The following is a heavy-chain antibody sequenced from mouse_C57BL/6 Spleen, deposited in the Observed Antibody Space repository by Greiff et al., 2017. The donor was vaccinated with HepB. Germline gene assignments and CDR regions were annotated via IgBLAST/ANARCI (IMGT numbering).Heavy chain of an antibody. CDR1: GYTFTSYW. CDR2: IDPSDSYT. CDR3: AGLRRGCAY. Sequence: VQLQQSGAELVMPGASVKLSCKASGYTFTSYWMHWVKQRPGQGLEWIGEIDPSDSYTNYNQKFKGKSTLTVDKSSSTAYMQLSSLTSEDSAVYYCAGLRRGCAYWGQGTLVTVSA. D-gene: IGHD2-4*01. J-gene: IGHJ3*01. V-gene: IGHV1-69*01.